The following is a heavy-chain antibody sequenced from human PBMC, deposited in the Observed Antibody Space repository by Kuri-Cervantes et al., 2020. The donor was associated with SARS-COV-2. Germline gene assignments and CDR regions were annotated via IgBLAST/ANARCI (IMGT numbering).Heavy chain of an antibody. D-gene: IGHD5-18*01. CDR3: AREGTGMVGLDL. V-gene: IGHV3-48*02. CDR2: ISGSSSTK. Sequence: GESLKISCAASGFTFSRYAINWVRQAPGKGLEWISYISGSSSTKYYPDSVKGRFTISRDNAQNSLYLQMNSLSDEDTAVYYCAREGTGMVGLDLWGQGTQVTVSS. J-gene: IGHJ5*02. CDR1: GFTFSRYA.